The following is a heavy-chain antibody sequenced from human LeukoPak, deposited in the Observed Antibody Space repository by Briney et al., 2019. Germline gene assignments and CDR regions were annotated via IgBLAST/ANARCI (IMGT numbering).Heavy chain of an antibody. Sequence: GGSLRLSCAASGFIFSTYDMHWVRQTSGKGLEWVSGIGTAGDTYYSDSVKGRFTISRENAKNSLYLQMNSLRAGDTAVYYCAKGHDYGDYRYWYFDLWGRGTLVTVSS. CDR2: IGTAGDT. CDR3: AKGHDYGDYRYWYFDL. J-gene: IGHJ2*01. CDR1: GFIFSTYD. V-gene: IGHV3-13*01. D-gene: IGHD4-17*01.